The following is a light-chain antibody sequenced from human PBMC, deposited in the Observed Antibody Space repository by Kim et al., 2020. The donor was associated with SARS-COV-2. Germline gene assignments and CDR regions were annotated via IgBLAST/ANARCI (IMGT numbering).Light chain of an antibody. Sequence: KTVTISCTRSSGSIASNYVQWYQQRPGSSPTTGIYEDNQRPSGVPDRFSGSIDSSSNSASLTISGLKTEDEADDYCQSYDSPLNIVFVGGTQLTVL. CDR2: EDN. V-gene: IGLV6-57*01. J-gene: IGLJ3*02. CDR3: QSYDSPLNIV. CDR1: SGSIASNY.